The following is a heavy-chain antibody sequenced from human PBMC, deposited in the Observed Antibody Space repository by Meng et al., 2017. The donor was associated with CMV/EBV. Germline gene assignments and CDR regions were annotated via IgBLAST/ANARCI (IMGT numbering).Heavy chain of an antibody. V-gene: IGHV4-39*07. CDR2: IYYSGST. CDR3: ARTRPDIVVVVAATTGDFDY. J-gene: IGHJ4*02. Sequence: QLQLQESGPGLVKPSETLSLTGTGPGDSISSSSYYWSLIRQPPGKGLEWIGSIYYSGSTYYNPSLKSRVTISVDTSKNQFSLKLSSVTAADTAVYYCARTRPDIVVVVAATTGDFDYWDQGTLVTVYS. CDR1: GDSISSSSYY. D-gene: IGHD2-15*01.